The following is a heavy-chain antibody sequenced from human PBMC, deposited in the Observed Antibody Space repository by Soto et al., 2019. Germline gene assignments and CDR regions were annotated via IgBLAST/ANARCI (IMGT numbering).Heavy chain of an antibody. Sequence: GASVKVSCKASGYTFTSYYMHWVRQAPGQGLEWMGIINPSGGSTSYAQKFQGRVTMTRDTSTSTVYMELSSLRSEDTAVCYCGGGVRGGYHFWSGSPNYYGMDVWGQGTTVTVSS. CDR3: GGGVRGGYHFWSGSPNYYGMDV. CDR2: INPSGGST. D-gene: IGHD3-3*01. J-gene: IGHJ6*02. CDR1: GYTFTSYY. V-gene: IGHV1-46*01.